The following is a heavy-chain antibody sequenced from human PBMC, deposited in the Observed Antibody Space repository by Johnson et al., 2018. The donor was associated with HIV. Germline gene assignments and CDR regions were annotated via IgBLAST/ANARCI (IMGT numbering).Heavy chain of an antibody. Sequence: VQLVESGGGLVQPEESLRLSCAASGFTFSSYSMTWVRQAPGKGLEWVSVVSGSGGRTYYADSVKGRFTISRDNSKNTLYLQMNRLRVEDTAVYYCARDGYRYDTGVLGAFDIWGQGTMVTVSS. CDR3: ARDGYRYDTGVLGAFDI. CDR1: GFTFSSYS. D-gene: IGHD6-13*01. CDR2: VSGSGGRT. V-gene: IGHV3-23*04. J-gene: IGHJ3*02.